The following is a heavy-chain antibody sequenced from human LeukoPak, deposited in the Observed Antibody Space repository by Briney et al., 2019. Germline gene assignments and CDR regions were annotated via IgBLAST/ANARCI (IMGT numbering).Heavy chain of an antibody. CDR1: GFIFSSYG. V-gene: IGHV3-33*01. J-gene: IGHJ4*02. CDR3: ARDKIYDFWSGHNFDY. Sequence: PGRSLRLSCVASGFIFSSYGMPWVRQAPGKGLEWVAVIWYDGTNKYYGDSVKGRFTISRDNSKNTLYLQINRLRVEDTAVYYCARDKIYDFWSGHNFDYWGQGTLVTVSS. D-gene: IGHD3-3*01. CDR2: IWYDGTNK.